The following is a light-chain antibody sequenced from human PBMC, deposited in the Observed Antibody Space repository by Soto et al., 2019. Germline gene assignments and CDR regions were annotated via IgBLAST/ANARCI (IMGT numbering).Light chain of an antibody. CDR3: CSYAGNSLWV. CDR1: SSDAGGSNF. V-gene: IGLV2-11*01. Sequence: QSALTQPRSVSGSPGQSVTISCTGSSSDAGGSNFVSWYQQHPVKAPKLVIYDVSKRPSGVPDRFSGSKSGNTASLTISGLQAEDEADYYCCSYAGNSLWVFGGGTKLTVL. J-gene: IGLJ3*02. CDR2: DVS.